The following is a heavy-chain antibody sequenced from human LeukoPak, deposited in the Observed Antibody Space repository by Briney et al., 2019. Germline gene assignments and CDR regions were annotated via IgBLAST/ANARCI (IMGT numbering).Heavy chain of an antibody. V-gene: IGHV3-48*04. CDR2: ISSTGSTI. Sequence: SGGSLRLSCAASGFTFSNYNMNWVRQAPGKGLEWVSYISSTGSTIYYADSVKGRFTISRDNAKNSLYLQMNSLRAEDTAVYYCFGSGSSFDYWGQGTLVTVSS. CDR1: GFTFSNYN. J-gene: IGHJ4*02. D-gene: IGHD3-22*01. CDR3: FGSGSSFDY.